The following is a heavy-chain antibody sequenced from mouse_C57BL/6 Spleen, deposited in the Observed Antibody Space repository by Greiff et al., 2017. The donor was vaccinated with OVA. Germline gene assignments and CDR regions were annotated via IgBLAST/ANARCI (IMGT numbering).Heavy chain of an antibody. CDR1: GFSLTSYG. CDR2: IWSGGST. J-gene: IGHJ1*03. CDR3: ARGLLRKYFEV. D-gene: IGHD1-1*01. V-gene: IGHV2-2*01. Sequence: VQLQESGPGLVQPSQSLSITCTVSGFSLTSYGVHWVRQSPGKGLEWLGVIWSGGSTDYNAAFISRLSISKDNSKGQVFSKMNSLQADDTAIYYCARGLLRKYFEVWGTGNTGTGSS.